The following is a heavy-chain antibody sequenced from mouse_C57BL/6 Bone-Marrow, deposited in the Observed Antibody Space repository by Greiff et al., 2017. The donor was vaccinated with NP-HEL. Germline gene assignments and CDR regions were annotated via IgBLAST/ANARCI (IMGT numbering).Heavy chain of an antibody. J-gene: IGHJ3*01. CDR2: ILPLNCYT. CDR1: GYTFTGYW. CDR3: ASIYDGYYGFAY. D-gene: IGHD2-3*01. Sequence: QVQLQQSGAELMMPGASVTLSCKATGYTFTGYWMQWVKQRPGHGLEWIGEILPLNCYTNYNEKFQGKSPLTVTTSSNTAYMQLSSLTSEDSASYDCASIYDGYYGFAYWGQGTLVTVSA. V-gene: IGHV1-9*01.